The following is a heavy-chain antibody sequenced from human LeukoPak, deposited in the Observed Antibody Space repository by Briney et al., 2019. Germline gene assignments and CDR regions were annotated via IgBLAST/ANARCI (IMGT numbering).Heavy chain of an antibody. J-gene: IGHJ4*02. V-gene: IGHV4-61*08. CDR1: GDSISSGGYS. CDR2: IYYSGST. CDR3: ARGHYGSGSYY. Sequence: SETLSLTCAVSGDSISSGGYSWSWIRQPPGKGLEWIGYIYYSGSTNYNPSLKSRVTISVDTSKNQFSLKLSSVTAADTAVYYCARGHYGSGSYYWGQGTLVTVSS. D-gene: IGHD3-10*01.